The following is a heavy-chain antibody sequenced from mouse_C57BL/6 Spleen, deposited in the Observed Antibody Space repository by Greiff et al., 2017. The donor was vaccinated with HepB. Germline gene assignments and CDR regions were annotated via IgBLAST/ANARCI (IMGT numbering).Heavy chain of an antibody. J-gene: IGHJ1*03. V-gene: IGHV1-15*01. D-gene: IGHD1-1*01. CDR2: IDPETGGT. CDR3: TRAYYGSSLYWYFDV. Sequence: QVQLQQSGAELVRPGASVTLSCKASGYTFTDYEMHWVKQTPVHGLEWIGAIDPETGGTAYNQKFKGKAILTADKSSSTAYMELRSLTSEDSAVYSCTRAYYGSSLYWYFDVWGTGTTVTVSS. CDR1: GYTFTDYE.